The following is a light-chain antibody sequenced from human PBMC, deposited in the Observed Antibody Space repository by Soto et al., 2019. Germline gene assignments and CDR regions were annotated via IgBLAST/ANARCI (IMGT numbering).Light chain of an antibody. Sequence: DIQMTQSPSSLSASVGDRVTITCRASQSISNSLSWYQQKPGKAPKLLMFAASSLQSGVPSRFIGSGSGANFTLNLSNLQPEDFATYDCQQSHSTPFTFGPGTKMDI. CDR2: AAS. V-gene: IGKV1-39*01. CDR3: QQSHSTPFT. CDR1: QSISNS. J-gene: IGKJ3*01.